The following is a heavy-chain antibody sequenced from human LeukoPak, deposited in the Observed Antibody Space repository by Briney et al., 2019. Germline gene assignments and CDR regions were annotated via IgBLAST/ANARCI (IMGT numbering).Heavy chain of an antibody. D-gene: IGHD6-19*01. CDR3: AKALAVAGIGLGTYYFDY. CDR2: ISGSGGST. V-gene: IGHV3-23*01. Sequence: GGSLRLSCAASGFTFSSYAMSWVRQAPGKGLEWVSAISGSGGSTYYADSVKGRFTISRDNSKNTLYLQMNSLRAEDTAVYYCAKALAVAGIGLGTYYFDYWGQGTLVTVSS. J-gene: IGHJ4*02. CDR1: GFTFSSYA.